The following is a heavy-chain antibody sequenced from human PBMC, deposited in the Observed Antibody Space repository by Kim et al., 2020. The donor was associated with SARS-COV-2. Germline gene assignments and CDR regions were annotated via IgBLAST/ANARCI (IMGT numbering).Heavy chain of an antibody. D-gene: IGHD3-22*01. V-gene: IGHV4-39*07. CDR3: AREGNDGSGYFSH. CDR2: VYYSGNT. CDR1: GDSVSSSSYY. Sequence: SETLSLTCIVSGDSVSSSSYYWGWVRQPPGKGLEWIGSVYYSGNTFYNPSLKSRVTILVDTSRNHFSLRLNSVTAADTAVYYCAREGNDGSGYFSHWGQGSLVAVSS. J-gene: IGHJ4*02.